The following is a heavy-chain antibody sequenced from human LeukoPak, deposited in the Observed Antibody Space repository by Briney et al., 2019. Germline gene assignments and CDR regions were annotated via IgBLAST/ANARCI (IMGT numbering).Heavy chain of an antibody. CDR1: GGSISNYY. Sequence: SETLSLTCTVSGGSISNYYWNWIRQPPGKGRKWIGYMYYSGSTNYNPSLKSRVTISVDTSKNQFSLKLSSVTAADTAVYYCARGRRYGGNHDALDIWGQGTMVTVSS. D-gene: IGHD4/OR15-4a*01. CDR2: MYYSGST. CDR3: ARGRRYGGNHDALDI. V-gene: IGHV4-59*01. J-gene: IGHJ3*02.